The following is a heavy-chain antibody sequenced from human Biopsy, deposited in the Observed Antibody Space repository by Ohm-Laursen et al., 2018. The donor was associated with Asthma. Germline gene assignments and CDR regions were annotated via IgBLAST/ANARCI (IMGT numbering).Heavy chain of an antibody. CDR1: GFVFSQCG. J-gene: IGHJ5*02. Sequence: SLRLSCAASGFVFSQCGMHWVRQGPGKGLEWVALVSSDGHNKYYADSVKGRFTISRDNSKNTLYLQMNSLRAEDTAVYYCAGDEAVVVPAAIPGNWFDPWGQGTLVTVPS. V-gene: IGHV3-30*03. CDR2: VSSDGHNK. CDR3: AGDEAVVVPAAIPGNWFDP. D-gene: IGHD2-2*01.